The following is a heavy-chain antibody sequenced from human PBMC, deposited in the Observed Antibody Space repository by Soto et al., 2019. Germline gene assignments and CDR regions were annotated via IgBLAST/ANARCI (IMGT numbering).Heavy chain of an antibody. CDR2: IIPIFGTA. CDR3: ARIAAELP. V-gene: IGHV1-69*01. D-gene: IGHD6-13*01. CDR1: GGTISCYA. Sequence: SAKLWCKACGGTISCYASCWVRQAPGQGLEWMGGIIPIFGTANYAQKFQGRVTITADESTSTAYMELSSLRSEDTAVYYCARIAAELPWSQGTLVTVTS. J-gene: IGHJ5*02.